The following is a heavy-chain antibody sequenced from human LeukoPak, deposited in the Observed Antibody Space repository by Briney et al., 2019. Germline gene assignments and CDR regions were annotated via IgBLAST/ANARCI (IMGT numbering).Heavy chain of an antibody. D-gene: IGHD1-26*01. Sequence: GGSLRLSCAASGLTVSNNYMKWVRQAPGKGLEWVSLIYSGGSTYYADSVKGRFTISRDNAKNTLYLQMNSLRVEDTAFYYCASGVGSNLRDYWGQGTLVTVSS. CDR1: GLTVSNNY. CDR2: IYSGGST. J-gene: IGHJ4*02. V-gene: IGHV3-53*01. CDR3: ASGVGSNLRDY.